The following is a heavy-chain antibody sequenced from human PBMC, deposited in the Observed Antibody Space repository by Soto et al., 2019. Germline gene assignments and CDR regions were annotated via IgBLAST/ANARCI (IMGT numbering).Heavy chain of an antibody. CDR1: GFTFSSYA. CDR2: ISGSGGST. CDR3: AKDGPVATIPYYYYYGMDV. D-gene: IGHD5-12*01. Sequence: GGSLRLSCAASGFTFSSYAMSWVRQAPGKGLEWVSAISGSGGSTYYADSVKGRFTISRDNSKNTLYLQMNSLRAEDTAVYYCAKDGPVATIPYYYYYGMDVWGRGTTVTVSS. J-gene: IGHJ6*02. V-gene: IGHV3-23*01.